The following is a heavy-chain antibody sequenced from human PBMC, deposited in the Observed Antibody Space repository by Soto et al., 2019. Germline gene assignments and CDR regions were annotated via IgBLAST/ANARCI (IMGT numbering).Heavy chain of an antibody. Sequence: GESLKISCKGSGYSFTSYWIGWVRQMPGKGLEWMGIIYPGDSDTRYSPSFQGQVTISADKSISTAYLQWSSLKASDTAMYYCARHLRDYYYDSSGYSHLDYWGQGTLVTVSS. V-gene: IGHV5-51*01. CDR1: GYSFTSYW. CDR3: ARHLRDYYYDSSGYSHLDY. CDR2: IYPGDSDT. D-gene: IGHD3-22*01. J-gene: IGHJ4*02.